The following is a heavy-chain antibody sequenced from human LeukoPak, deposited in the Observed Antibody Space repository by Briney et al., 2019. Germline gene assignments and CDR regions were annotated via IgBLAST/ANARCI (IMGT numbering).Heavy chain of an antibody. CDR3: ARVVVPAAADY. D-gene: IGHD2-2*01. CDR2: ISSSGSTI. J-gene: IGHJ4*02. CDR1: GFTFSSYE. Sequence: PGRSLRLSCAASGFTFSSYEMNWVRQAPGKGLEWVSYISSSGSTIYYADSVKGRFTISRDNAKNSLYLQMNSLRAEDTAVYYCARVVVPAAADYWGQGTLVTVSS. V-gene: IGHV3-48*03.